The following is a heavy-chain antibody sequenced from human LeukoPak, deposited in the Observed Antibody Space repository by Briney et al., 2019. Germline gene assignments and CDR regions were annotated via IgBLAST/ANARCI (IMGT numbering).Heavy chain of an antibody. CDR1: GFTFSSYS. CDR2: ISTSSSYI. D-gene: IGHD1-1*01. Sequence: PGGSLRLSCAASGFTFSSYSMNWVRQAPGKGLEWVSFISTSSSYIHNADSVKGRFTISRDNAENSLYLQMNSLRAEDTAVYYCARGQLGGYWGQGTLVTVSS. J-gene: IGHJ4*02. CDR3: ARGQLGGY. V-gene: IGHV3-21*01.